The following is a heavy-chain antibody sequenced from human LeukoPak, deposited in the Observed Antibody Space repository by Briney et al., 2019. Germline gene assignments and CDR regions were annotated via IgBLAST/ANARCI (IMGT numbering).Heavy chain of an antibody. CDR1: GGTFNNYA. Sequence: GASVKVSCKASGGTFNNYAISWVRQAPGQGLEWMGGIIPISDTANDAQKFKGRVTITADISTSTVYMELSSLRSEDTAVYYCAREDDTGRYMGDDAFDIWGQGTMVTVSS. J-gene: IGHJ3*02. V-gene: IGHV1-69*06. D-gene: IGHD1-26*01. CDR2: IIPISDTA. CDR3: AREDDTGRYMGDDAFDI.